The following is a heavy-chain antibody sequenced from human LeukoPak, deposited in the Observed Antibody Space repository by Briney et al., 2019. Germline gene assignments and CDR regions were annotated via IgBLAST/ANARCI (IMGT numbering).Heavy chain of an antibody. V-gene: IGHV4-34*01. CDR1: GGSFSGYY. CDR3: ARGAGKGDRIAAAGYFDY. D-gene: IGHD6-13*01. CDR2: INHSGST. J-gene: IGHJ4*02. Sequence: AETLSLTCAVYGGSFSGYYWSWIRQPPGKGLEWIGEINHSGSTNYNPSLKSRVTISVDTSKNQFSLKLSSVTAADTAVYYCARGAGKGDRIAAAGYFDYWGQGTLVTVSS.